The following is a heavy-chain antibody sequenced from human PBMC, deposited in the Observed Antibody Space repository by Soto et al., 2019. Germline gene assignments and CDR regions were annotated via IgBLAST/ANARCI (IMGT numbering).Heavy chain of an antibody. CDR2: ISWNSDKV. V-gene: IGHV3-9*01. Sequence: EVQLVESGGGLVQPGRSLRLSCAASGFDLGDYAMHWVRQAPGKGLEWVSGISWNSDKVAYAGSVLGRFTIFRDSAKNSLHLQMNDLTTEDTALYYCAKDKGGTPYYIDSWGQGILVTVSS. CDR3: AKDKGGTPYYIDS. J-gene: IGHJ4*02. CDR1: GFDLGDYA. D-gene: IGHD6-25*01.